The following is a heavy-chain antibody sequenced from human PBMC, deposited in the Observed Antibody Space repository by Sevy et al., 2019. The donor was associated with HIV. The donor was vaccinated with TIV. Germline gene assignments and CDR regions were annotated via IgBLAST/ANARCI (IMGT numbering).Heavy chain of an antibody. CDR3: VRADPAQHFDS. CDR2: VDPSGGNA. Sequence: ASVKVSCKASGDTLTNNYMHWVRQAPGQGLEWMGMVDPSGGNATYAQNFQGRVIMTRDTSTSTLYMDLGSLRSEDTAVYYCVRADPAQHFDSWGQGTLVTVSS. J-gene: IGHJ4*02. V-gene: IGHV1-46*01. CDR1: GDTLTNNY.